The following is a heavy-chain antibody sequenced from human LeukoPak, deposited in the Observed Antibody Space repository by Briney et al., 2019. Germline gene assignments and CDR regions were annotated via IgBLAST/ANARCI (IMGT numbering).Heavy chain of an antibody. D-gene: IGHD2-15*01. CDR2: IYSGGTT. CDR1: GFTVRSNY. CDR3: ARDHCSGGSCYFAY. J-gene: IGHJ4*02. V-gene: IGHV3-53*01. Sequence: PGGSLRLSCAASGFTVRSNYMTWVRQAPGEGLEWVSVIYSGGTTDYADSVKGRFTISRDSSENTLYLQMNSLRAEDTAFYFCARDHCSGGSCYFAYWGQGTLVTVSS.